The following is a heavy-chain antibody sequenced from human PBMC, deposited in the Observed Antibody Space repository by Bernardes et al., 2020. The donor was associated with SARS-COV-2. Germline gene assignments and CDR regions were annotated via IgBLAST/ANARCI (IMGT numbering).Heavy chain of an antibody. J-gene: IGHJ5*01. CDR2: IWHDGSRE. CDR1: GFTFRDST. Sequence: GGALILSCAASGFTFRDSTMHWVRQAPGPGLAWVAVIWHDGSREYYVDSVKGRFAISRDNSNNTLYLQMNNLRVEDTALYRCATEDGEWLESWGQGTLVTVSS. V-gene: IGHV3-33*01. CDR3: ATEDGEWLES. D-gene: IGHD4-17*01.